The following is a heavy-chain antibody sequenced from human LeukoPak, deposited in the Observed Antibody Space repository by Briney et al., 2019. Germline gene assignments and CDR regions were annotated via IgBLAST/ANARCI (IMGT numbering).Heavy chain of an antibody. J-gene: IGHJ2*01. CDR1: GFTFSSYS. CDR3: ARSRYCSSTSCPDWYFDL. Sequence: PGGSLRLSCAASGFTFSSYSMNWVRQAPGKGLEWVSSISSSSSYIYYADSVKGRFTISRDNAKNSLYLQMNSLRAEDTAVYYCARSRYCSSTSCPDWYFDLWGRGTLVTVSS. V-gene: IGHV3-21*01. D-gene: IGHD2-2*01. CDR2: ISSSSSYI.